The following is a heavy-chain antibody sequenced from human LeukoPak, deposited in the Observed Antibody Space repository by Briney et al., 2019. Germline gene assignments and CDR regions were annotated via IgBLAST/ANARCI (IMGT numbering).Heavy chain of an antibody. CDR3: AKDLELREVSYYFDY. V-gene: IGHV3-48*01. J-gene: IGHJ4*02. CDR1: GFTFSSYS. CDR2: ISSSSSTI. Sequence: GGSLRLSCAASGFTFSSYSMNWVRQAPGKGLEWVSYISSSSSTIYYADSVEGRFTISRDNSKNTLYLQMDSLRAEDTAVYYCAKDLELREVSYYFDYWGQGTLVTVSS. D-gene: IGHD1-7*01.